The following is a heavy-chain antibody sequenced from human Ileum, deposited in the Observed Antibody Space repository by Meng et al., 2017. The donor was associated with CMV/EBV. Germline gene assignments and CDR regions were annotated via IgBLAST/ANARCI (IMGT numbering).Heavy chain of an antibody. D-gene: IGHD2-15*01. J-gene: IGHJ4*02. CDR1: GFPFNIYD. V-gene: IGHV3-30*02. CDR2: IRHDGSED. CDR3: TKGGFDS. Sequence: QVEGVESGGGVAQPGGSLRLSCVTSGFPFNIYDMHWVRQDPGKGLDWVTCIRHDGSEDFYVDSVKDRFTISRDNSKNTLYLQMNSLRVDDSALYYCTKGGFDSWGQGTLVTVSS.